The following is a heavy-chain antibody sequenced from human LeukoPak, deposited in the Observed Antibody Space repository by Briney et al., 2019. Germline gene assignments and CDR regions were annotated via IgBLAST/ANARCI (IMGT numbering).Heavy chain of an antibody. Sequence: GASVTVSCTASGGTFSSYAISWVRQAPGQGLEWMGGIIPIFGTANYAQKFQGRVTITADESTSTAYMELSSLRSEDTAVYYCASPTRYSSSYYYGMDVWGQGTTVTVSS. V-gene: IGHV1-69*13. J-gene: IGHJ6*02. D-gene: IGHD6-13*01. CDR1: GGTFSSYA. CDR3: ASPTRYSSSYYYGMDV. CDR2: IIPIFGTA.